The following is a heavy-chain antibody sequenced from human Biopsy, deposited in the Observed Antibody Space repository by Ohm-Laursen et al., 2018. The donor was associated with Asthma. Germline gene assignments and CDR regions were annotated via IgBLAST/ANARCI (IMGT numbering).Heavy chain of an antibody. D-gene: IGHD1-14*01. J-gene: IGHJ5*02. V-gene: IGHV1-18*01. CDR3: ARDPEGFDP. CDR2: IRPHTGDT. CDR1: GYTFTSTVYG. Sequence: SVKVSCKASGYTFTSTVYGISWVRQAPGQGLEWMGWIRPHTGDTNYAQMLRGRVTMTTDTSTSTAYMELRGLRSDDTAVYYCARDPEGFDPWGQGTLVTVSS.